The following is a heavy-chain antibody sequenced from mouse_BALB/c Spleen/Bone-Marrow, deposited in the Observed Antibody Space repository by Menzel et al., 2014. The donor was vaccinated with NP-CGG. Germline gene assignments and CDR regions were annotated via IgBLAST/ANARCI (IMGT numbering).Heavy chain of an antibody. CDR2: VDPANGNT. J-gene: IGHJ2*01. Sequence: EVMLVESGAELVKPGASVKLSCAASGFNIKDTYMHWAKQRPEQGLEWIGRVDPANGNTKYDPKFQGKATITADTSSNTAYLQLSSLTSEDTAVYYCARYRLGTYFDYWGQGTTLTVSS. V-gene: IGHV14-3*02. CDR1: GFNIKDTY. CDR3: ARYRLGTYFDY. D-gene: IGHD2-14*01.